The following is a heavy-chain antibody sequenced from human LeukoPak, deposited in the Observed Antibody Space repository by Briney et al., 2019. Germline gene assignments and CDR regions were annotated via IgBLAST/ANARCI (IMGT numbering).Heavy chain of an antibody. CDR3: ARRGGSEYDYVWGSYRYFGY. D-gene: IGHD3-16*02. V-gene: IGHV1-69*13. CDR1: GGTFSSYA. J-gene: IGHJ4*02. Sequence: SVKVSCKASGGTFSSYAISWVRQAPGQGLEWMGGIIPIFGTANYAQEFQGRVTITADESTSTAYMELSSLRSEDTAVYYCARRGGSEYDYVWGSYRYFGYWGQGTLVTVSS. CDR2: IIPIFGTA.